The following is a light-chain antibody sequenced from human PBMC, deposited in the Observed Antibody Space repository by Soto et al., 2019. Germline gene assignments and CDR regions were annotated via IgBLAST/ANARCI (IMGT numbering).Light chain of an antibody. J-gene: IGLJ3*02. V-gene: IGLV2-14*01. CDR3: SSYTSSSTLNWV. CDR1: SRDVGGYNY. Sequence: QSVLTQPASVSGSPGQSITISCTGTSRDVGGYNYVSWYQQHPGKAPKLMIYDVSNRPSGVSNRFSGSKSGNTASLTISGLQAEDEADYCCSSYTSSSTLNWVFGGGTKVTVL. CDR2: DVS.